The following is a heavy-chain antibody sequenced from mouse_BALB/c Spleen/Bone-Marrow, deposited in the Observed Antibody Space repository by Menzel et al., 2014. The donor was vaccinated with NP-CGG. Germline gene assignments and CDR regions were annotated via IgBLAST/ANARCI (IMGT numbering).Heavy chain of an antibody. CDR2: ISTYYGDA. V-gene: IGHV1S137*01. CDR1: GYTFTDYA. J-gene: IGHJ4*01. Sequence: VKVVESGAELVRPGVSVKISCKGSGYTFTDYAMHWVKQSHAKSLEWIGVISTYYGDASYNQKFKGKATMTVDKSSSTAYMELARLTSEDSAIYYCARRGNYDAMDYWGQGTSVTVSS. CDR3: ARRGNYDAMDY. D-gene: IGHD2-1*01.